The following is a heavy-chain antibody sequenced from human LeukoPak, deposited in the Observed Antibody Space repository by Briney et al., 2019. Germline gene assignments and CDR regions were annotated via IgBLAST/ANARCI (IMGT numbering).Heavy chain of an antibody. CDR3: ARHDDYYYGSGSYFDY. CDR2: TYYSGGT. D-gene: IGHD3-10*01. Sequence: SETLSLTCTVSGGSISSSSYYWGWIRQPPGKGLEWIGSTYYSGGTYYNPSLKSRVTISVDTSKNQFSLKLSSVTAADTAVYYCARHDDYYYGSGSYFDYWGQGTLVTVSS. J-gene: IGHJ4*02. V-gene: IGHV4-39*01. CDR1: GGSISSSSYY.